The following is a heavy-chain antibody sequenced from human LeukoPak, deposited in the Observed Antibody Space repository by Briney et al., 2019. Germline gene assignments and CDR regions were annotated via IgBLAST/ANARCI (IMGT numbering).Heavy chain of an antibody. V-gene: IGHV1-69*04. D-gene: IGHD4-17*01. CDR1: GGTFSSYA. J-gene: IGHJ4*02. CDR3: ARNTRPDYGDYGGNYFDY. CDR2: IIPILGIA. Sequence: ASVKVSCKASGGTFSSYAISWVRQAPGQGLEWMGRIIPILGIANYAQKFQGRVTITADKSTSTAYMELSSLRSEDTAVYYCARNTRPDYGDYGGNYFDYWGQGTLVTVSS.